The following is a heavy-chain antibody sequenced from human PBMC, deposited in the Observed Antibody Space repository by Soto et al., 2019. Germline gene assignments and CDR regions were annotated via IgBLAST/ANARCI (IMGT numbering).Heavy chain of an antibody. CDR1: GGSITSPGYH. Sequence: SETLSLTCSVSGGSITSPGYHWTWVRQHPGKGLEWIGYISFSGSTYYNPSLKSRVAISFDTSENHFSLEMASVTAADSAMYFCARGGSEFCGAGCYYKWFAPWGQGTQVTVSS. J-gene: IGHJ5*02. V-gene: IGHV4-31*03. D-gene: IGHD2-21*02. CDR2: ISFSGST. CDR3: ARGGSEFCGAGCYYKWFAP.